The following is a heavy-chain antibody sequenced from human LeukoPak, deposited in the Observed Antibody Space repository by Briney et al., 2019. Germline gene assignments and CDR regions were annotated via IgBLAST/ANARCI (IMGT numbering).Heavy chain of an antibody. J-gene: IGHJ3*02. CDR1: GGTFSSYA. V-gene: IGHV1-69*05. CDR2: IIPIFGTA. D-gene: IGHD5-24*01. CDR3: ARGMNGYNSDAFDI. Sequence: GASVKVSCKASGGTFSSYAISWVRQAPGQGLEWMGGIIPIFGTANYAQKFQGRVTITTDESTSTAYMELSSLRSDDTAVYYCARGMNGYNSDAFDIWGLGTMVTVSS.